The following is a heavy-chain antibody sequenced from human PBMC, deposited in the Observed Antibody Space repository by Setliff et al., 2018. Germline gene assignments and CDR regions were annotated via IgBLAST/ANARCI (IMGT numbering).Heavy chain of an antibody. CDR3: ATGVLLWFGELGNAFDI. J-gene: IGHJ3*02. Sequence: CKASGYTFTSYYIHWVRQAPGKGLEWMGGFDPEDGETIYAQKFQGRVTMTEDTSTDAAYMELSSLRSEDTAVYYCATGVLLWFGELGNAFDIWGQGTMVTVSS. CDR1: GYTFTSYY. V-gene: IGHV1-24*01. CDR2: FDPEDGET. D-gene: IGHD3-10*01.